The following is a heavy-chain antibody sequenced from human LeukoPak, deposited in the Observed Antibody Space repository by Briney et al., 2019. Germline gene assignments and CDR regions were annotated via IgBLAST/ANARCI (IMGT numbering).Heavy chain of an antibody. J-gene: IGHJ3*02. CDR1: GFTFSSYS. CDR2: ISSSSSTI. CDR3: AREWELGGKAFDI. Sequence: GGSLRLSCAASGFTFSSYSMNWVRQAPGKGLEWVSYISSSSSTIYYADSVKGRFTISRDNSKNTLYLQMNSLRAEDTAVYYCAREWELGGKAFDIWGQGTTVTVSS. D-gene: IGHD1-26*01. V-gene: IGHV3-48*01.